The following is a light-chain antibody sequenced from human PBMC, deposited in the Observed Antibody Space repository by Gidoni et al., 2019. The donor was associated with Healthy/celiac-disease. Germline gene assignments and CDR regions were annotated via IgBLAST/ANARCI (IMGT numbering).Light chain of an antibody. J-gene: IGKJ3*01. CDR1: QSLLHSNGYNY. V-gene: IGKV2-28*01. CDR2: LGS. CDR3: MQALQTPLFT. Sequence: DIVMPQSPLSLPVTPGEPASISCRSSQSLLHSNGYNYLDWYLQKPGQSPQLLIYLGSNRASGVPDRFSGSGSGTDFTLKISRVEAEDVGVYYCMQALQTPLFTFXPXTKVDIK.